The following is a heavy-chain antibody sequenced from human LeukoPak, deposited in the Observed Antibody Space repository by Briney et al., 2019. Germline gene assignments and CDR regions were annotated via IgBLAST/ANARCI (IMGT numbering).Heavy chain of an antibody. D-gene: IGHD3-10*01. J-gene: IGHJ4*02. CDR2: ISWNSGSI. Sequence: PGGSLRLSCAASGFTFDDYAMHWVRQAPGKGLEWVSGISWNSGSIGYADSVKGRFTISRDNAKNSLYLQMNSLRAEDMALYYCAKDVGGEGAHIDYWGQGTLVTVSS. CDR3: AKDVGGEGAHIDY. CDR1: GFTFDDYA. V-gene: IGHV3-9*03.